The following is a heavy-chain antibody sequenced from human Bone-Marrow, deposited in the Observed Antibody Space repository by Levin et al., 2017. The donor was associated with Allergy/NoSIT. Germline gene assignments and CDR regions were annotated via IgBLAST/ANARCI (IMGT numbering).Heavy chain of an antibody. CDR1: GYTFSDYD. Sequence: GASVKVSCKTSGYTFSDYDINWVRQATGQGLEWIGWMIPKSGNAGFARNFQGRVTMTGDTAITTAYLELRSLTPGDTGVYFCARGRYFDVSTGYNVYTYWGQGTLVTVSS. CDR3: ARGRYFDVSTGYNVYTY. D-gene: IGHD3-9*01. J-gene: IGHJ4*02. CDR2: MIPKSGNA. V-gene: IGHV1-8*01.